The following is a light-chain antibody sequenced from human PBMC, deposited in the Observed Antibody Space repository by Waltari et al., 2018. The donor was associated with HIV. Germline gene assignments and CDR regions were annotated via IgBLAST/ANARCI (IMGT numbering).Light chain of an antibody. CDR3: SSYTSTSTGV. Sequence: QSALTQPASVSGSPGQPITISCTGTSSDGGGYNYVSWYQQHPGKAPKFMIYEFSNRPSGVSKRFSGSKSGNTASLTISGLQAEDEADYYCSSYTSTSTGVFGTGTKVTVL. CDR1: SSDGGGYNY. V-gene: IGLV2-14*01. J-gene: IGLJ1*01. CDR2: EFS.